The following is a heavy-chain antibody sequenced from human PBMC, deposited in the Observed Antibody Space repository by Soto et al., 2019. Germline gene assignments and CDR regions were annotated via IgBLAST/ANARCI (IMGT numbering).Heavy chain of an antibody. Sequence: QLQLQESGSGLVKPSQTLSLTCAVSGGSISSGGYSWSWIRQPPGKGLEWIGYIYHSGSTSYNPSLKSRVTISVARSNNQLSLKRSSVTAADTAVFYCARAGDSSSPNWFDPWGQGTLVTVSS. J-gene: IGHJ5*02. D-gene: IGHD6-6*01. CDR3: ARAGDSSSPNWFDP. CDR1: GGSISSGGYS. CDR2: IYHSGST. V-gene: IGHV4-30-2*01.